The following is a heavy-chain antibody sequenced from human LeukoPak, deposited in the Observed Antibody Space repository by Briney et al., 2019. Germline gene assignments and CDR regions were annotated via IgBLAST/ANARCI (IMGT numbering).Heavy chain of an antibody. CDR3: AKFVGVNVNTCFDC. CDR1: GFTLSSYA. Sequence: PGGSLGLSCAASGFTLSSYAMSWVRQAPGKGLQWVSSLTGSGGNIYYADSVKGRFTISRDNSKNTLYLQMNSLRAEDTAVYYCAKFVGVNVNTCFDCWGQGTLVTVSS. D-gene: IGHD1-26*01. V-gene: IGHV3-23*01. CDR2: LTGSGGNI. J-gene: IGHJ4*02.